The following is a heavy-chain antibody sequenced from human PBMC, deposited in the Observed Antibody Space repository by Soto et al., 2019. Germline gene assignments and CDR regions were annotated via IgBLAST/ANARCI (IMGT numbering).Heavy chain of an antibody. D-gene: IGHD3-3*01. CDR3: AKDWLAYDFWSGPDY. CDR2: ISGSGGST. CDR1: GFTFSSYA. Sequence: EVELLESGGGLGQPGGSLRLSCAASGFTFSSYAMSWVRQAPGKGLEWVSAISGSGGSTYYADSVKGRFTISRDNSKNTLYLQMNSLRAEDTAVYYCAKDWLAYDFWSGPDYWGQGTLVTVSS. J-gene: IGHJ4*02. V-gene: IGHV3-23*01.